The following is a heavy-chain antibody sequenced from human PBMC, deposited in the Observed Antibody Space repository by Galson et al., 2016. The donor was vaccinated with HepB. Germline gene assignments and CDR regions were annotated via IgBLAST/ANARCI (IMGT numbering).Heavy chain of an antibody. Sequence: SLRLSCAASGLTFSNYAMTWVRQVPEKGLEWVSAIGGNGIDTYYADSVKGRFTISRDNSKNTLYLILSSLRVEDTAVYFCAKDYYDTGLHYCPNFDYWGQGALVTVSS. CDR2: IGGNGIDT. CDR3: AKDYYDTGLHYCPNFDY. D-gene: IGHD3-22*01. V-gene: IGHV3-23*01. J-gene: IGHJ4*02. CDR1: GLTFSNYA.